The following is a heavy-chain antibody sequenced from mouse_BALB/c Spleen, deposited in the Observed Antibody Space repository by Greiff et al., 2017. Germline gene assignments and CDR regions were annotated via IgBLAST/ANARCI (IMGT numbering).Heavy chain of an antibody. J-gene: IGHJ4*01. CDR3: ARRSTTRRGYAMDD. CDR2: ISTYYGDA. V-gene: IGHV1S137*01. Sequence: QVQLQQSGAELVRPGVSVKISCKGSGYTFPDYAMHWVKQSHAKSLEWIGVISTYYGDASYNQKFKGKATMTVDKSSSTAYMELARLTSEDSAIYYCARRSTTRRGYAMDDWGQGTSVTVSS. D-gene: IGHD2-1*01. CDR1: GYTFPDYA.